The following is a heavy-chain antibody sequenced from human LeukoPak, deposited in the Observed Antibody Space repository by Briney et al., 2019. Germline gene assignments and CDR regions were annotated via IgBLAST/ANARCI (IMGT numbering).Heavy chain of an antibody. V-gene: IGHV4-59*01. Sequence: TSETLSLTCTVSGGSISSYYWSWIRQPPGKGLEWIGYIYYSGSTNYNPSLKSRVTISVDTSKNQFSLKLSSVTAADTAVYYCARASYDILTGYYVPFDYWGQGTLVTVSS. CDR3: ARASYDILTGYYVPFDY. CDR1: GGSISSYY. D-gene: IGHD3-9*01. CDR2: IYYSGST. J-gene: IGHJ4*02.